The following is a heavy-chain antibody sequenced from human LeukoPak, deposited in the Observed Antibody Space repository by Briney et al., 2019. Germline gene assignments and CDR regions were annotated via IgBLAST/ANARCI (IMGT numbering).Heavy chain of an antibody. J-gene: IGHJ4*02. CDR1: GFTFSSYG. CDR2: IWYDGSNK. Sequence: GSLRLSCAASGFTFSSYGMHWVRQAPGKGLEWVAVIWYDGSNKYYADSVKGRFTISRDNAKNSLYLQMNRLRAEDTAVYYCARDWIGDGYNYYHYFDYWGQGTLVTVSS. D-gene: IGHD5-24*01. V-gene: IGHV3-33*01. CDR3: ARDWIGDGYNYYHYFDY.